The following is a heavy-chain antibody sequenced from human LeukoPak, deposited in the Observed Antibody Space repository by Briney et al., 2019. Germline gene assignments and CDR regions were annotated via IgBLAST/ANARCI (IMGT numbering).Heavy chain of an antibody. CDR1: GSTFSSYG. CDR2: IWHDGRNK. D-gene: IGHD2-15*01. J-gene: IGHJ4*02. V-gene: IGHV3-33*01. CDR3: ARDRGSNDPIDY. Sequence: GGSLRLSCAASGSTFSSYGMHWVRQAPGKGLEWVAVIWHDGRNKYYADSVKGRFTISRDNSKNTLYLQMSSLRAEDTAVYYCARDRGSNDPIDYWGQGTLVTVSS.